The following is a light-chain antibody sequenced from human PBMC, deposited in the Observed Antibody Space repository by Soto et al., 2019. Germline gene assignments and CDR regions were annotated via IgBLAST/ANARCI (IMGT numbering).Light chain of an antibody. CDR3: QQSYSTSWT. V-gene: IGKV1-39*01. CDR2: AAS. CDR1: QSVSIW. J-gene: IGKJ1*01. Sequence: DIQMTQSPSTLSASEGARVTISCRASQSVSIWLAWYQQKPGKAPKLMIYAASSLQSGVPSRFSGSGSGTDFTLTISSLQPEDVATYYCQQSYSTSWTFGQGTKVDIK.